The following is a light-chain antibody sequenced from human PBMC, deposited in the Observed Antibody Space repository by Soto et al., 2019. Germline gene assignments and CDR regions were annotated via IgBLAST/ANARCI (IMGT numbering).Light chain of an antibody. CDR1: DSNIGAGYD. V-gene: IGLV1-40*01. CDR3: RSYDAGLSGSV. J-gene: IGLJ3*02. CDR2: RDN. Sequence: QSVLTQPPSVSGAPGQRVTISCTGSDSNIGAGYDVHWYQQLPGTAPKVLIERDNNRASGVPDRFSGSKSGTSGSLAITGRQAEDEADYYCRSYDAGLSGSVFGGGTKLTVL.